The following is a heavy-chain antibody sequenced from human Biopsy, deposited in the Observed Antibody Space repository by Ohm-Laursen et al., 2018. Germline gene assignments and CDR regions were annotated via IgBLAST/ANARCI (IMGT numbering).Heavy chain of an antibody. CDR1: GGSMIHYY. CDR3: ARGQDYGGNKAFDI. Sequence: SETPSLTCTVSGGSMIHYYWNWIRQSPGKGLEWIAYIYSSGITNYNPSLKSRLTISIDTSKNQFSLKLNSMTTADTAVYYCARGQDYGGNKAFDIWGQGTKVTVSP. D-gene: IGHD4-23*01. CDR2: IYSSGIT. J-gene: IGHJ3*02. V-gene: IGHV4-59*01.